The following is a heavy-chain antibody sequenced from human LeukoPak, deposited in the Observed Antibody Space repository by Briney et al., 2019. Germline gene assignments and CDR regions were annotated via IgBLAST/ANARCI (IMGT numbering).Heavy chain of an antibody. CDR1: GYSISSGYY. D-gene: IGHD4-17*01. CDR2: MYHSGST. J-gene: IGHJ4*02. V-gene: IGHV4-38-2*02. CDR3: ARVVSVTTIVFDY. Sequence: PSETLSLTCTVSGYSISSGYYWGWIRQPPGKGLEWIGSMYHSGSTYYNPSLKSRVIISVDTSKNQFSLKLSSVTAADTAVYYCARVVSVTTIVFDYWGQGTLVTVSS.